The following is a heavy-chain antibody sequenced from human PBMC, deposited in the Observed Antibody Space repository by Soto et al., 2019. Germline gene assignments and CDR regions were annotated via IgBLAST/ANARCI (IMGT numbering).Heavy chain of an antibody. Sequence: SLRLSCAASGFTFTRYSMNWVRQAPGKGLEWVSSISSTTNYIYYGDSMKGRFTISRDNAKNSLYLEMNSLRAEDTAVYYCARESEDLTSNFDYWGQGTLVTVS. CDR1: GFTFTRYS. J-gene: IGHJ4*02. V-gene: IGHV3-21*06. CDR3: ARESEDLTSNFDY. CDR2: ISSTTNYI.